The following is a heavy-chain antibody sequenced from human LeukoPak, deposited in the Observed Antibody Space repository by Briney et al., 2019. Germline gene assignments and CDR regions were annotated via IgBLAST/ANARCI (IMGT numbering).Heavy chain of an antibody. CDR1: GFTFDDYA. J-gene: IGHJ3*02. CDR2: ISGDGGST. V-gene: IGHV3-43*02. CDR3: AKTYCGGDCYSRALAFAI. D-gene: IGHD2-21*02. Sequence: GGSLRLSCAASGFTFDDYAMHWVRQAPGKGLVWVSLISGDGGSTYYADPVKGRFTISRDNSKNSLYLQMNSLRTEDTALYYCAKTYCGGDCYSRALAFAIWGQGTMVTVSS.